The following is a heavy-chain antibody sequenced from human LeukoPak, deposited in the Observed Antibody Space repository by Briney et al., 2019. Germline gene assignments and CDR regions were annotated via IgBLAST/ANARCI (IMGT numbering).Heavy chain of an antibody. CDR1: GGSISSGDYY. J-gene: IGHJ6*02. CDR2: IYYSGST. V-gene: IGHV4-30-4*01. Sequence: SQTLSLTCTVSGGSISSGDYYWSWIRQPPGKGLEWIGYIYYSGSTYYNPSLKSRVTISVDTSKNQFSLKLSSVTAADTAVYYCARWEQAYYYYGVDVWGQGTTVTVSS. CDR3: ARWEQAYYYYGVDV. D-gene: IGHD1-26*01.